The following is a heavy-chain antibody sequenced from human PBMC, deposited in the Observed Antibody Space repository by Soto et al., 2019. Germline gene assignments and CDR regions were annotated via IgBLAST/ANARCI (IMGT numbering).Heavy chain of an antibody. CDR3: ARRNKGCGSPQIKDAFDI. CDR2: IYYSGST. V-gene: IGHV4-39*01. Sequence: QLQLQESGPGLVKPSETLSLTCTVSGGSISSSSYYWGWIRQPPGKGLEWIGSIYYSGSTYYNPSLKSRVTISVDTSKNQFSLKLSSVTAADTAVYYCARRNKGCGSPQIKDAFDIWGQGTMVTVSS. CDR1: GGSISSSSYY. J-gene: IGHJ3*02. D-gene: IGHD2-15*01.